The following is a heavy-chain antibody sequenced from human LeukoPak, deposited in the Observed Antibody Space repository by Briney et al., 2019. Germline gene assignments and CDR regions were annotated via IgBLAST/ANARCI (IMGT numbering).Heavy chain of an antibody. J-gene: IGHJ6*03. CDR1: GFTSSSYW. V-gene: IGHV3-7*01. CDR3: AKGATIFGVVTRGYYMDV. D-gene: IGHD3-3*01. CDR2: IKQDGSEK. Sequence: GGSLRLSCAASGFTSSSYWMSWVRQAPGKGLEWVANIKQDGSEKYYVDSVKGRFTISRDNAKNSLYLQMNSLRAEDTAVYYCAKGATIFGVVTRGYYMDVWGKGTTVTVSS.